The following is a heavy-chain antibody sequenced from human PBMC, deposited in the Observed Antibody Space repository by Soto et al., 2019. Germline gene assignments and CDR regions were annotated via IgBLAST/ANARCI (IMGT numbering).Heavy chain of an antibody. CDR1: GGSISSGGYS. Sequence: PSETLSLTCAVSGGSISSGGYSWSWIRQPPGKGLEWIGYIYYSGSTYYNPSLKSRVTISVDTSKNQFSLKLSSVTAADTAVYYCARDAYCGGDCSHTFDYWGQGTLVTVPQ. D-gene: IGHD2-21*02. CDR3: ARDAYCGGDCSHTFDY. CDR2: IYYSGST. V-gene: IGHV4-30-2*05. J-gene: IGHJ4*02.